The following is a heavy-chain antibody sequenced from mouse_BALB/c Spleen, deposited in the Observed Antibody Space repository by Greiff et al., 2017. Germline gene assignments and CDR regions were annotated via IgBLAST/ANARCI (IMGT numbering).Heavy chain of an antibody. CDR1: GFSLTSYG. CDR3: ARGFGNAMDY. Sequence: VKVVESGPGLVAPSQSLSITCTVSGFSLTSYGVHWVRQPPGKGLEWLGVIWAGGSTNYNSALMSRLSISKDNSKSQVFLKMNSLQTDDTAMYYCARGFGNAMDYWGQGTSVTVSS. V-gene: IGHV2-9*02. J-gene: IGHJ4*01. CDR2: IWAGGST.